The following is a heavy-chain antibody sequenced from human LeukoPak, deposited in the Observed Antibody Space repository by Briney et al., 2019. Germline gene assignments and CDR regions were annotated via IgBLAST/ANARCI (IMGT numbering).Heavy chain of an antibody. CDR1: GFTFSSYW. D-gene: IGHD3-16*01. J-gene: IGHJ4*02. V-gene: IGHV3-7*01. Sequence: GGSLRLSCAASGFTFSSYWMSWVRQAPGKGLEWVANIKQDGSKKYYVDSVKGRFTISRDNAKNSLYLQMNSLRAEDTAVYYCARDALDMITFGGVTRPDYWGQGTLVTVSS. CDR2: IKQDGSKK. CDR3: ARDALDMITFGGVTRPDY.